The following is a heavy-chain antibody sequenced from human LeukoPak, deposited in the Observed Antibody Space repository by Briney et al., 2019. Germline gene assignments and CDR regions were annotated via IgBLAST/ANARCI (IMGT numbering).Heavy chain of an antibody. D-gene: IGHD2-2*01. J-gene: IGHJ4*02. CDR3: ARVGQLAFDY. CDR1: GGSISFSTCY. V-gene: IGHV4-39*07. Sequence: PSETLSLTCTVSGGSISFSTCYWGWIRQPPGKGLDWIGSIYYSGNTYYNPSLKSRVTILVDTSKNLFSLKLSSVTAADTAVYYCARVGQLAFDYWGQGTLVTVSS. CDR2: IYYSGNT.